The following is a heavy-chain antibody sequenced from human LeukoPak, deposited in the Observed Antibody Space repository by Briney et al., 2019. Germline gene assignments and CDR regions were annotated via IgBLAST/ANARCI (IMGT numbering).Heavy chain of an antibody. J-gene: IGHJ5*02. V-gene: IGHV4-30-2*01. CDR1: GGSMSSGGYY. Sequence: SQTLSLTCTVSGGSMSSGGYYWSWIRQPPGKGLDWIGEINHSGSTNYNPSLKSRVTISVDTPKHQFSLRLSSLTAADTAVYYCARGGSGYYGSGSYYKSWGQGTLVTVSS. CDR2: INHSGST. D-gene: IGHD3-10*01. CDR3: ARGGSGYYGSGSYYKS.